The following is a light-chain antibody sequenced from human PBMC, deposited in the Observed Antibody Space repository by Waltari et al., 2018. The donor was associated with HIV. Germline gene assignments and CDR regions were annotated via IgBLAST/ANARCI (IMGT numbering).Light chain of an antibody. V-gene: IGLV2-23*02. J-gene: IGLJ1*01. CDR2: EVT. Sequence: QSALTQPASVSGSPGQSITISCTGTSSNVGSDDLVSWYQQHPGEAPKLLIYEVTKRPSGVSNRFSGSKSGNTASLTISGLQAEDEADYYCCSCPRSVIRYVFGTGTKVTVL. CDR1: SSNVGSDDL. CDR3: CSCPRSVIRYV.